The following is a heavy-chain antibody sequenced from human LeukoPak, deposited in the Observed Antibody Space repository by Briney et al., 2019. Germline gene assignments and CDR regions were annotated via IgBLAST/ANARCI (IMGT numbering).Heavy chain of an antibody. CDR2: IGTAGDP. D-gene: IGHD3-9*01. J-gene: IGHJ6*04. CDR1: GFTFSSYD. V-gene: IGHV3-13*05. CDR3: AGGLRYFDWSRDYYYYYGVDV. Sequence: GGSLRLSCAASGFTFSSYDMHWVRQATGKGLEWVSAIGTAGDPYNPGSVKGRFTISRENAKNSLYLQMNSLRAGDTAVYYRAGGLRYFDWSRDYYYYYGVDVWGKGTTVTVSS.